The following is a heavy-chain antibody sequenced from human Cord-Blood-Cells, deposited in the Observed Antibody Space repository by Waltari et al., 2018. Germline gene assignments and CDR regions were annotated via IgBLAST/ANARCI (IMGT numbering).Heavy chain of an antibody. Sequence: QVQLVESGGGVVQPGRSLRLSCAASGFTFSSYAMPWARQAPGKGLEWVAVISYDGSNKYYADSVKGRFTISRDNSKNTLYLQMNSLRAEDTAVYYCARDLGQPEYYFDYWGQGTLVTVSS. V-gene: IGHV3-30-3*01. CDR3: ARDLGQPEYYFDY. CDR1: GFTFSSYA. CDR2: ISYDGSNK. J-gene: IGHJ4*02. D-gene: IGHD2-2*01.